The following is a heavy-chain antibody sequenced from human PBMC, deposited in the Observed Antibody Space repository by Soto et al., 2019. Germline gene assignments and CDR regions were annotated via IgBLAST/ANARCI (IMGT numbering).Heavy chain of an antibody. J-gene: IGHJ5*02. Sequence: QVQLQESGPGLVKPSQTLSLTCTVSGFSISSGGYYWSWIRQYPGKGLEWIGNIYYSGTTYYNPSLNSRPAISVDTSDNQFSLRLSSLTAADPAVYFCARAKTTVTSFDPWGQGTLVTVSS. CDR2: IYYSGTT. D-gene: IGHD4-4*01. CDR3: ARAKTTVTSFDP. V-gene: IGHV4-31*03. CDR1: GFSISSGGYY.